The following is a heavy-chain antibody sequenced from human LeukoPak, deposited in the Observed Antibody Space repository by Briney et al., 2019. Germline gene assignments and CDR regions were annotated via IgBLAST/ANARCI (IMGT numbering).Heavy chain of an antibody. CDR3: ARVHIGSSSREYYMDV. V-gene: IGHV4-39*07. CDR2: INHSGST. J-gene: IGHJ6*03. CDR1: GDSSSNGVYY. Sequence: SETLSLTCTVSGDSSSNGVYYWAWIRQPPGKGLEWIEEINHSGSTNYNPSLKSRVTISVDTSKNQFSLKLSSVTAADTAVYYCARVHIGSSSREYYMDVWDKGTTVTVSS. D-gene: IGHD6-6*01.